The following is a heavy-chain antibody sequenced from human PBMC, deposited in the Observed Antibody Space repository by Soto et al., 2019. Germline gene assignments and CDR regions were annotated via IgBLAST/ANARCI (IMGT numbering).Heavy chain of an antibody. D-gene: IGHD2-15*01. CDR2: ISYDGSNK. CDR1: GFTFSSYA. CDR3: ARAVGYCSGGSCVGPMDV. Sequence: GGSLRLSCAASGFTFSSYAMHWVRQAPGKGLEWVAVISYDGSNKYYADSVKGRFTISRDNSKNTLYLQMNSLRAEDTAVYYCARAVGYCSGGSCVGPMDVWGQGTTVT. V-gene: IGHV3-30-3*01. J-gene: IGHJ6*02.